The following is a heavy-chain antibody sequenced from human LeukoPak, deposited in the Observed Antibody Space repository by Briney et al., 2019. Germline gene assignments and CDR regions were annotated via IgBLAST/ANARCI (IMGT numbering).Heavy chain of an antibody. CDR3: ARVWRGYSGYDYYYYYYMDV. CDR1: GGSFSGYY. V-gene: IGHV4-34*01. CDR2: INHSGST. J-gene: IGHJ6*03. D-gene: IGHD5-12*01. Sequence: PSETLSLTCAVYGGSFSGYYWSWIRQPPGKGLEWIGEINHSGSTNYNPSLKSRVTISVDTSKNQFSLKLSSVTAADTAVYCCARVWRGYSGYDYYYYYYMDVWGKGTTVTVSS.